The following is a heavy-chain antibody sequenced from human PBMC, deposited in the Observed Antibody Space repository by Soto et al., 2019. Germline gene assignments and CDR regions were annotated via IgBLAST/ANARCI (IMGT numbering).Heavy chain of an antibody. D-gene: IGHD2-2*01. Sequence: SETLSLTCTVSGGSISSGGYYWSWIRQHPGKGLEWIGYIYYSGSTYYNPSLKSRVTISVDTSKNQFSLKLSSVSAADTAVYYCARTDAVVVPAAPYYYYGMDVWGQGTTVTVSS. CDR2: IYYSGST. J-gene: IGHJ6*02. CDR1: GGSISSGGYY. V-gene: IGHV4-31*03. CDR3: ARTDAVVVPAAPYYYYGMDV.